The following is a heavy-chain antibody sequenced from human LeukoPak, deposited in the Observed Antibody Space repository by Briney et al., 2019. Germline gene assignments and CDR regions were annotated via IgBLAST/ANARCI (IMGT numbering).Heavy chain of an antibody. V-gene: IGHV1-46*01. D-gene: IGHD3-22*01. J-gene: IGHJ3*02. CDR3: ARGQYYDSSAQSAFDI. CDR1: GYTFTSYY. Sequence: ASVKVSCKASGYTFTSYYMHWVRQAPGQGLEWMGIINPSGGSTSYAQKFQGRVTMTRDTSTSTVYMELSSLRSEDTAVYYCARGQYYDSSAQSAFDIWGQGTMVTVSS. CDR2: INPSGGST.